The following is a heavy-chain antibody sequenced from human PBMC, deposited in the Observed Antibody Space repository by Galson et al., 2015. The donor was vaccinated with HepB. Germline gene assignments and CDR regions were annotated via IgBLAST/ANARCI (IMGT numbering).Heavy chain of an antibody. Sequence: SVKVSCKASGYTFTSYGISWVRQAPGQGLEWMGWISAYNGNKNYAQKLQGRVTMTTDTSTSTAYMELRSLRSDDTAVYYCARDYITGYYDSSGTYDYWGQGTLVTVSS. J-gene: IGHJ4*02. CDR2: ISAYNGNK. D-gene: IGHD3-22*01. CDR3: ARDYITGYYDSSGTYDY. V-gene: IGHV1-18*01. CDR1: GYTFTSYG.